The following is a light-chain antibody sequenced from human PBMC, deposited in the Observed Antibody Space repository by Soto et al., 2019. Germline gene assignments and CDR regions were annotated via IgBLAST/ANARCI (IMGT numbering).Light chain of an antibody. J-gene: IGLJ1*01. CDR3: GTWDSSLSAGV. CDR1: NSSIGNNC. CDR2: DNN. Sequence: QSVLTQPPSVSATPGQTVTISCSGSNSSIGNNCVSWYQQLPGTAPKLLIYDNNKRPSEIPDRFSGSKSGTSATPGITGLQTGDEADYYCGTWDSSLSAGVFGTGTKLTV. V-gene: IGLV1-51*01.